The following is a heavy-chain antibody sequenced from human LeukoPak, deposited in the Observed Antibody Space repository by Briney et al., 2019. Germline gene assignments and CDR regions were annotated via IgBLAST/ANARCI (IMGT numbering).Heavy chain of an antibody. V-gene: IGHV1-2*04. CDR1: GYTFTGYY. Sequence: ASVKVSCKASGYTFTGYYMHWVRQAPGQGLEWMGWINPNSGGTNYAQKFQGWVTMTRDTSISTAYMELSRLRSDDTAVYSRGGLVATIDGGIDYWGQGILVTVSS. CDR3: GGLVATIDGGIDY. D-gene: IGHD5-12*01. J-gene: IGHJ4*02. CDR2: INPNSGGT.